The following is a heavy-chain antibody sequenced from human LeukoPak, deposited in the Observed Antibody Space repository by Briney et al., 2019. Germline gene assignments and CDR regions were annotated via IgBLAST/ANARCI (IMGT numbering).Heavy chain of an antibody. D-gene: IGHD1-7*01. CDR3: TTDPSYNWNYVDYYYMDV. CDR1: GFTFSSYV. V-gene: IGHV3-15*01. J-gene: IGHJ6*03. Sequence: GGSLRLSCAASGFTFSSYVMSWVRQAPGKGLEWVGRIKSKTDGGTTDYAAPVKGRFTISRDDSKNTLYLQMNSLKTEDTAVYYCTTDPSYNWNYVDYYYMDVWGKGTTVTVSS. CDR2: IKSKTDGGTT.